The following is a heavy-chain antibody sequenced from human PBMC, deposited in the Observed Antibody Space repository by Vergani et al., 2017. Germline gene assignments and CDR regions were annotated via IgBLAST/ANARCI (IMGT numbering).Heavy chain of an antibody. CDR3: ARGSSSGWWYFDY. CDR1: GFTFSSYS. CDR2: ISSSSSYI. V-gene: IGHV3-21*01. Sequence: EVQLVESGGGLVKPGGSLRLSCAASGFTFSSYSMNWVRQAPGKGLEWVSSISSSSSYIYYADSVKGRFTISRDNAKNSLYLQMNSLRAEDTAVYYCARGSSSGWWYFDYWGQGTLVTVSS. D-gene: IGHD6-19*01. J-gene: IGHJ4*02.